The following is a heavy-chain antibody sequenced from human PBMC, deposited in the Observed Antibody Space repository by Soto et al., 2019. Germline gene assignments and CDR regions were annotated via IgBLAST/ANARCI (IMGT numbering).Heavy chain of an antibody. CDR2: ISATGGGT. CDR3: AKDRRAGGNSAFYFDF. V-gene: IGHV3-23*01. D-gene: IGHD3-16*01. Sequence: GGSLRLSCPASGFKFSNYAMSWVRQAPGKGLEWVSLISATGGGTYYADSVKGRFTISRDNSHNTLYLQVHSLTAEDTAVYYCAKDRRAGGNSAFYFDFWGQGAQVTVSS. J-gene: IGHJ4*02. CDR1: GFKFSNYA.